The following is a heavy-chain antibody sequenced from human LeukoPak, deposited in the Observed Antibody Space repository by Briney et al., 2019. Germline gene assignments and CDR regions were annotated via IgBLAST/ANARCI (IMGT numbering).Heavy chain of an antibody. CDR2: ISYDGSNE. J-gene: IGHJ4*02. D-gene: IGHD6-19*01. CDR1: GFTFSSYV. V-gene: IGHV3-30*04. CDR3: AIGRLGVAGSGGLFDS. Sequence: GGSLRLSCAASGFTFSSYVMHWVRQAPGKGLEWVAIISYDGSNEYYADSVKGRFIISRDNSKNTLYLQMNSLRAEDTAVYYCAIGRLGVAGSGGLFDSWGQGNLVTVSS.